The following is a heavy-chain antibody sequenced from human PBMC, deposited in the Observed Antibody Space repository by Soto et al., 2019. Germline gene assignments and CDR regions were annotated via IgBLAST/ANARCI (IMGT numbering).Heavy chain of an antibody. V-gene: IGHV3-23*01. D-gene: IGHD3-16*01. Sequence: EVQLLDSGGGLVQPGGSLRLSCAASGFTFSNYAMTWVRQGPGKGLEWVSGISGRGGRSYYAYSVKGRFTISRDNSKGTLYFKMNGLRAEDTAVYYCAKAYFVWSSEQPDYFDYWAQGTLVTVSA. J-gene: IGHJ4*02. CDR1: GFTFSNYA. CDR2: ISGRGGRS. CDR3: AKAYFVWSSEQPDYFDY.